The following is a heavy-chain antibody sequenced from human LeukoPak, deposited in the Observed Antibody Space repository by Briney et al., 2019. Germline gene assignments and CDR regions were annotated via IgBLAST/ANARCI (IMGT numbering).Heavy chain of an antibody. V-gene: IGHV4-39*01. CDR3: ARLTAITIPDY. D-gene: IGHD3-9*01. CDR1: GGSISSSSYY. J-gene: IGHJ4*02. CDR2: IYYSGGT. Sequence: SETLSLTCTVSGGSISSSSYYWGWIRQPPGKGLEWIGSIYYSGGTYYNPSLKSRVTISVDTSKNQFSLKLSSVTAADTAVYYCARLTAITIPDYWGQGTLVTVSS.